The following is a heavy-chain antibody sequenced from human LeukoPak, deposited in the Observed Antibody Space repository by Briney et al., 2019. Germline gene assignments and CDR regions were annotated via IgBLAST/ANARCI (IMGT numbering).Heavy chain of an antibody. V-gene: IGHV3-30*03. J-gene: IGHJ4*02. CDR1: GFTFSSYG. D-gene: IGHD6-6*01. CDR3: ARSSSSELIFDY. CDR2: ISYDGSNK. Sequence: GGSLRLSCAASGFTFSSYGMHWVRQAPGKGLEWVAVISYDGSNKYYADSVKGRFTISRDNSKNTLYLQMNSLRAEDTAVYYCARSSSSELIFDYWGQGTLVTVSS.